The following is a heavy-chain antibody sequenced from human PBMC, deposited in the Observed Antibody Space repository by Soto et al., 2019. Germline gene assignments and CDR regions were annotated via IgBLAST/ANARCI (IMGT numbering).Heavy chain of an antibody. D-gene: IGHD5-18*01. CDR2: INAGNGNT. Sequence: QVQLVQSGAEEKKPGASVKVSCKASGYTFTSYAMHWVRQAPGQRLEWMGWINAGNGNTKYSQKFQGRVTFTRDTSARTVYMELSSLRSEDTAVYYCAAGGGYTYGRGMDVWGQGTTVTVSS. CDR1: GYTFTSYA. J-gene: IGHJ6*02. V-gene: IGHV1-3*05. CDR3: AAGGGYTYGRGMDV.